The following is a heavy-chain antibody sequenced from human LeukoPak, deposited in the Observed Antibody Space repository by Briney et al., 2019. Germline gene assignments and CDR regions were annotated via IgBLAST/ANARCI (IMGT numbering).Heavy chain of an antibody. D-gene: IGHD3-10*01. V-gene: IGHV3-30*18. CDR2: ISPDGSNK. J-gene: IGHJ4*02. CDR3: AKDWGRRFYSGSSYLDN. CDR1: GYSFSDYG. Sequence: GGSLRLSCAVSGYSFSDYGMHWVRQAPGKGLEWVATISPDGSNKNYADSVKGRFTISRDNSKNTLYLQMSSLSTEDTAVYNCAKDWGRRFYSGSSYLDNWGQGTLVTVSS.